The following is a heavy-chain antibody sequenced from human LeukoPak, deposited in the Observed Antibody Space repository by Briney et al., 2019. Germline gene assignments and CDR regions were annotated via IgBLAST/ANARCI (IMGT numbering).Heavy chain of an antibody. D-gene: IGHD5-12*01. CDR1: GFTFSSYE. CDR3: ARALHSGSSRAEGY. V-gene: IGHV3-48*03. J-gene: IGHJ4*02. CDR2: ISSSGSTI. Sequence: GGSLRLSCAASGFTFSSYEMNWVRQAPGKGLEWVSYISSSGSTIYYAGSVKGRFTNSRDNAKNSLYLQMNSLRAEDTAVYYCARALHSGSSRAEGYWGQGTLVTVSS.